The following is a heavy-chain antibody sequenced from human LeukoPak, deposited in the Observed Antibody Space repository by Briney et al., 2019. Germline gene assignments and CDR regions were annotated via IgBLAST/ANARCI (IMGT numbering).Heavy chain of an antibody. V-gene: IGHV4-39*02. D-gene: IGHD6-19*01. CDR1: GASIRSSNYF. CDR3: AREGAVAGFDY. J-gene: IGHJ4*02. CDR2: IFHSGST. Sequence: SGTLSLTCTVSGASIRSSNYFWGWIRQAPGKGLEWIGNIFHSGSTTYNPSLKSRVTISVDTSKNQFSLKLSSVTAADTAVYYCAREGAVAGFDYWGQGTLVTVSS.